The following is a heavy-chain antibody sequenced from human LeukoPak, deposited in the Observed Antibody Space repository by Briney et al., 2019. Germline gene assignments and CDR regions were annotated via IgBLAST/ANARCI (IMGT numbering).Heavy chain of an antibody. CDR3: GKDISRRGMAVAED. Sequence: PGGSLRLSCAASGFTVSNNYMSWVRQAPGKGLEWISLLSWDGGTKSYADSVKGRFTISRDISRSSLYLQMTSLRADDTAFYYCGKDISRRGMAVAEDWGRGTLVTVSS. CDR2: LSWDGGTK. J-gene: IGHJ4*02. D-gene: IGHD6-19*01. V-gene: IGHV3-43*01. CDR1: GFTVSNNY.